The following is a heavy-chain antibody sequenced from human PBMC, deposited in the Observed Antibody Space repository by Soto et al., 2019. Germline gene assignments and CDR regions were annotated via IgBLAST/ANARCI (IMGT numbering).Heavy chain of an antibody. J-gene: IGHJ6*02. CDR2: ISGSGGST. D-gene: IGHD1-26*01. CDR1: GFTFSSYA. CDR3: AGSDPSGSYYYYGMDV. V-gene: IGHV3-23*01. Sequence: LSLTCAASGFTFSSYAMSWVRQAPGKGLEWVSAISGSGGSTYYADSVKGRFTISRDNSKNTLYLQMNSLRAEDTAVYYCAGSDPSGSYYYYGMDVWGQGTTVTVSS.